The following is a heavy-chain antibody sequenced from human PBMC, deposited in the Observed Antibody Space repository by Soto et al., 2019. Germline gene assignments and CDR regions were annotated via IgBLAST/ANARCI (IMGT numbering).Heavy chain of an antibody. CDR3: GGLGGLEWFDP. Sequence: VRQAPGQGLEGMGWSGAYNGNTNYAQKLQGRGTMTTDTSTSTAYMELRSLRSDDTAVYCCGGLGGLEWFDPWGQGTLVTV. CDR2: SGAYNGNT. D-gene: IGHD2-15*01. J-gene: IGHJ5*02. V-gene: IGHV1-18*01.